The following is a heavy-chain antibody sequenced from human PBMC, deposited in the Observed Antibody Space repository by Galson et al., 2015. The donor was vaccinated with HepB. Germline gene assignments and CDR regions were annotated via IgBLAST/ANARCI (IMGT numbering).Heavy chain of an antibody. CDR1: GFTFSSFA. D-gene: IGHD2/OR15-2a*01. J-gene: IGHJ4*02. CDR2: ISYDASYGGSKK. CDR3: ARDNRGDPYYFDY. Sequence: SLRLSCAASGFTFSSFAMHWVRQAPGNGLEWVAVISYDASYGGSKKYYADSLKGRFTISRDNSKNTLYLQMNSLRPEDTAMYYCARDNRGDPYYFDYWGQGTLVTVSS. V-gene: IGHV3-30-3*01.